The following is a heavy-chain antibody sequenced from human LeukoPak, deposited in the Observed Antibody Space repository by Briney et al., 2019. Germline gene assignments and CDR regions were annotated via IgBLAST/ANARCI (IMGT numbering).Heavy chain of an antibody. J-gene: IGHJ4*02. CDR3: AKDFSHYYGSGSWATFDY. CDR1: GFTFSSYG. CDR2: IRYDGSNK. Sequence: PGGSLRLSCAASGFTFSSYGMHWLRQAPAKGLEWVAFIRYDGSNKYYADSVKGRFTISRDNSKNTLYLQMNSLRAEDTAVYYCAKDFSHYYGSGSWATFDYWGQGTLVTVSS. D-gene: IGHD3-10*01. V-gene: IGHV3-30*02.